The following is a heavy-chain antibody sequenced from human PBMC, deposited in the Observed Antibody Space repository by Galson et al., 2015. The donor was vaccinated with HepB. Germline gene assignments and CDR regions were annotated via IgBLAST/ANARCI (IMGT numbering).Heavy chain of an antibody. CDR1: GGSISRSTYY. D-gene: IGHD6-19*01. V-gene: IGHV4-39*01. CDR3: ARRFNVYSSDWYRARNGGGAFDV. Sequence: TLSLTCTVSGGSISRSTYYWGWIRQPPGKGLEWIGSDYYSGSTFYNPSLKSRVSIFVDTSQNQFSLKLSSVTVADTAVYYCARRFNVYSSDWYRARNGGGAFDVWGQGIMVTVSS. J-gene: IGHJ3*01. CDR2: DYYSGST.